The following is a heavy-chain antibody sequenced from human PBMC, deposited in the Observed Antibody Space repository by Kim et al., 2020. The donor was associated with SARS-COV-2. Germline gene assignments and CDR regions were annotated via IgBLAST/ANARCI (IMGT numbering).Heavy chain of an antibody. J-gene: IGHJ3*02. CDR2: INTNTGNP. Sequence: ASVKVSCKASGYTFTSYAMNWVRQAPGQGLEWMGWINTNTGNPTYAQGFTGRFVFSLDTSVSTAYLQISSLKAEDTAVYYCARDDVPGVLRFLEGSLGAFDIWGQGTMVTVSS. D-gene: IGHD3-3*01. CDR1: GYTFTSYA. CDR3: ARDDVPGVLRFLEGSLGAFDI. V-gene: IGHV7-4-1*02.